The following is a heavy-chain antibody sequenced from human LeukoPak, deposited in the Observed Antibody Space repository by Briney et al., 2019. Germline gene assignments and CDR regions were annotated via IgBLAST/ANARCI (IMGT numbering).Heavy chain of an antibody. J-gene: IGHJ4*02. CDR1: GFTVSSNY. V-gene: IGHV3-66*01. Sequence: GGSLRLSCAASGFTVSSNYMSWVRQAPGKGLEWVSVIYSGGSTYYADSVKGRFTISRDNSKNTLYLQMNSLRAEDTAVYYCAGDKKDYYDSSGYWNYFDYWGQGTLVTVSS. CDR3: AGDKKDYYDSSGYWNYFDY. CDR2: IYSGGST. D-gene: IGHD3-22*01.